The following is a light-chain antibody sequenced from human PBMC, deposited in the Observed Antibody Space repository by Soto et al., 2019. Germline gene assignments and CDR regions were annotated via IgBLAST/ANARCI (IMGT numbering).Light chain of an antibody. J-gene: IGKJ2*01. Sequence: EIVLTQSPGTLSLSPGERATLSCRASQSVSSTYLGWYQQKPGQAPRLLIYGALSRATGIPDRFSGSGSGTDSTLTITRLEPEDFAVYYCQHYGSSPSTFGQGTKLEIK. CDR3: QHYGSSPST. V-gene: IGKV3-20*01. CDR1: QSVSSTY. CDR2: GAL.